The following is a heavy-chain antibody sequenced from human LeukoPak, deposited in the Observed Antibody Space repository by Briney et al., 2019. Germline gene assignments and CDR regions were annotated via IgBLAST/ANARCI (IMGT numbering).Heavy chain of an antibody. J-gene: IGHJ4*02. CDR1: GYTFTGYY. CDR3: ARSIPAAMLIDY. V-gene: IGHV1-2*02. D-gene: IGHD2-2*01. CDR2: INPNSGGT. Sequence: ASVKVSCKASGYTFTGYYMHWVRQAPGQGLEWMGWINPNSGGTNYAPKFQGRVTMTRDTSISTAYMELSRLRSDDTAVYYCARSIPAAMLIDYWGQGTLVTVSS.